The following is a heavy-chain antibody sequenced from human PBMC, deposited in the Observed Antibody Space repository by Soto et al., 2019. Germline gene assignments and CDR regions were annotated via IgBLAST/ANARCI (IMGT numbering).Heavy chain of an antibody. CDR3: AKDPWYVPYQLPNYYYGMDV. V-gene: IGHV3-30*18. CDR1: GFTFSSYG. D-gene: IGHD2-2*01. Sequence: GGSLRLSCAASGFTFSSYGMHWVRQAPGKGLEWVAVISYDGINKYYADSVKGRFTISRDNSNNTLYLQMNSLRADDTAVYYCAKDPWYVPYQLPNYYYGMDVWGQGTTVTVSS. J-gene: IGHJ6*02. CDR2: ISYDGINK.